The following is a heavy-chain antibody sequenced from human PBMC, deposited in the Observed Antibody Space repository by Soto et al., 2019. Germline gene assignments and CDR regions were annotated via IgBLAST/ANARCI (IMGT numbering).Heavy chain of an antibody. V-gene: IGHV1-24*01. Sequence: KVSCKVSGYTLTELSMHWVRQAPGKGLEWMGGFDPEDGETIYAQKFQGRVTMTEDTSTDTAYMELSSLRSEDTAVYYCATGRPSGYDYYYYYGMDVWGQGTTVTVSS. J-gene: IGHJ6*02. CDR1: GYTLTELS. CDR2: FDPEDGET. CDR3: ATGRPSGYDYYYYYGMDV. D-gene: IGHD5-12*01.